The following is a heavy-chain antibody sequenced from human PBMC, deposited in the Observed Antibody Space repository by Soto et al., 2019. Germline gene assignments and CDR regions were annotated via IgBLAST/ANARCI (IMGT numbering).Heavy chain of an antibody. Sequence: QVHLVQSETEVKDPGASVTVSCKTSDSNVTGYTINWVRQAPGQGLEWLGWISSLNGNTNYARKYQGRLTMTTNTSETTSYMELRSLRSDDTAVYFCARGTVTSGRWFGPWGQGTLVSVSS. J-gene: IGHJ5*02. V-gene: IGHV1-18*04. CDR3: ARGTVTSGRWFGP. CDR2: ISSLNGNT. CDR1: DSNVTGYT. D-gene: IGHD4-17*01.